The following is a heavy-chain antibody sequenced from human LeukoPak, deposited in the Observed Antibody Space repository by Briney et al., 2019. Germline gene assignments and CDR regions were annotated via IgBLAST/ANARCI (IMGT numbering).Heavy chain of an antibody. V-gene: IGHV3-30*18. J-gene: IGHJ4*02. CDR1: GFAFISFG. Sequence: GGSLRLSCAASGFAFISFGMHWVRQAPGKGLEWVALISYDGSNKYYADSVKGRFTISRDNSKNTLYLQMNSLRAEDAAVYYCAKDWDPGYYDSSGSYPDYWGQGTLVTVSS. CDR2: ISYDGSNK. CDR3: AKDWDPGYYDSSGSYPDY. D-gene: IGHD3-22*01.